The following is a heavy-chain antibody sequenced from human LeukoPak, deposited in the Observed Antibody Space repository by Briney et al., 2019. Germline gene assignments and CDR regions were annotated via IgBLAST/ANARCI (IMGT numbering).Heavy chain of an antibody. CDR1: GYTFTSFH. CDR2: VNTNNGAT. D-gene: IGHD2-15*01. J-gene: IGHJ4*02. Sequence: ASVKVSCKTSGYTFTSFHMHWVRQAPGQGPEWMGIVNTNNGATTYAQKFQGRAIMTRDRSTSTVYMELSSLKSEDTAVYYCAREIIATYYFDYWGQGALVTVSS. V-gene: IGHV1-46*01. CDR3: AREIIATYYFDY.